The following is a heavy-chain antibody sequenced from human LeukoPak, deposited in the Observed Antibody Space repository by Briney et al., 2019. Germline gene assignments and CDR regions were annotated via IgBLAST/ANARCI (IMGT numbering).Heavy chain of an antibody. V-gene: IGHV3-72*01. D-gene: IGHD5-18*01. Sequence: GGSLRLSCAASGFTFSDHYMDWVRQAPGKGLEWVGRIKNKANSYTTLYAASVKGRFTISRDNAKNSLYLQMNSLRVEDTAVYYCARAYSYASYWGQGTLVTVSS. J-gene: IGHJ4*02. CDR1: GFTFSDHY. CDR2: IKNKANSYTT. CDR3: ARAYSYASY.